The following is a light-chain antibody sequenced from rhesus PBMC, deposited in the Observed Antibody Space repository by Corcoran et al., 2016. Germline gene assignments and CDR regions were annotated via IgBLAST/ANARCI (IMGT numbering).Light chain of an antibody. V-gene: IGKV1-22*01. CDR1: QGISND. J-gene: IGKJ4*01. CDR2: EAS. Sequence: DIQMTQSPSSLSASVGDRVTITCRASQGISNDLAWYQQKPGESPKLLIYEASSLQRGIPSRFRGSGFGPDFTSTFSILQPEDFATYYCQHYCSTPLTFGGGPKVEIK. CDR3: QHYCSTPLT.